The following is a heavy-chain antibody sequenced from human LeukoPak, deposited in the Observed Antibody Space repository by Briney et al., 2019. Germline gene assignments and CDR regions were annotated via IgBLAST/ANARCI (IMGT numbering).Heavy chain of an antibody. V-gene: IGHV4-39*01. D-gene: IGHD3-22*01. CDR1: GGSVSSSSYY. CDR2: ISYSGST. Sequence: SETLSLTSTVSGGSVSSSSYYWSWTRQPPGKGLEWIGSISYSGSTYYNPSLKSRVTMSVDTSKNQFSLKLSSVTAADTALYYCRGYDSSGSWLFDYWGQGTRVAVSS. CDR3: RGYDSSGSWLFDY. J-gene: IGHJ4*02.